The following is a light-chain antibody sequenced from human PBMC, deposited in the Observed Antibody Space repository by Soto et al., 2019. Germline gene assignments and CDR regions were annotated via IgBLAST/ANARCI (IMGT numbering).Light chain of an antibody. V-gene: IGKV3-20*01. CDR2: SSS. CDR3: QQYGRSPLT. CDR1: QSISSGY. Sequence: EIVVSLSPGTLSLSPGERATLSCRASQSISSGYLAWYQQKPGQAPRLLIYSSSNRATGIPDRFSGGGSGTDFTLTISRLEPADFAVYYCQQYGRSPLTFGGGTKVDI. J-gene: IGKJ4*01.